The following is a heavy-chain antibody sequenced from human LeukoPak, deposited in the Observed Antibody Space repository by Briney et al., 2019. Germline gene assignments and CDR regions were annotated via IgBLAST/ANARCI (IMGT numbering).Heavy chain of an antibody. CDR1: GFTFSSYG. D-gene: IGHD1-26*01. CDR2: IRYDGSNK. V-gene: IGHV3-30*02. J-gene: IGHJ6*03. CDR3: AKGRGWEASYYYYYMDV. Sequence: PGGSLRLSCAASGFTFSSYGIHWVRQAPGKGLEGVAFIRYDGSNKYYTDSVKGRFTISRDNSKKTLYLQMNSLRAEDTAVYYCAKGRGWEASYYYYYMDVWGKGTTVTISS.